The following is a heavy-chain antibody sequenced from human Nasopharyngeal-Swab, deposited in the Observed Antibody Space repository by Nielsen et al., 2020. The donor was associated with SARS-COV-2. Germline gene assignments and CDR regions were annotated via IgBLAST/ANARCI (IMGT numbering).Heavy chain of an antibody. J-gene: IGHJ6*03. D-gene: IGHD1-1*01. CDR2: INIDGSRT. Sequence: GGSLRLSCAVSGFTFTNYWMHWVRRTPGKGLVWVSRINIDGSRTGYADSVKGRFTISRDNAKNSLYLQMNSLRAEDTAVYYCARDRTNDYYYYMDVWGKGTTVTVSS. CDR1: GFTFTNYW. CDR3: ARDRTNDYYYYMDV. V-gene: IGHV3-74*01.